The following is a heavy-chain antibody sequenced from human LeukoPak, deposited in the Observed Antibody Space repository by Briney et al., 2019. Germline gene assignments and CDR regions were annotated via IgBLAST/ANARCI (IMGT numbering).Heavy chain of an antibody. J-gene: IGHJ4*02. CDR2: IYHSGTT. V-gene: IGHV4-28*02. CDR1: GYSITSSSW. Sequence: SQTLSLTCAVSGYSITSSSWWGWIRQPPGKGLEWIGYIYHSGTTYYNPSLQSRVTMSVDTSKNQFSLKLSSVTAVDTAVYYCARKENVYYYFDYWGQGTLVTVSS. CDR3: ARKENVYYYFDY. D-gene: IGHD3-10*01.